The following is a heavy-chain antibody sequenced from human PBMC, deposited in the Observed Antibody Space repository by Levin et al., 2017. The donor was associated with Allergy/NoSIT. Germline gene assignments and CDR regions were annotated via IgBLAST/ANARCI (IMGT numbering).Heavy chain of an antibody. V-gene: IGHV3-9*01. J-gene: IGHJ4*02. D-gene: IGHD3-16*01. CDR1: GFTFEDYA. CDR2: ISLNSGNI. Sequence: PGGSLRLSCAASGFTFEDYAMHWVRQAPGKGLEWVSGISLNSGNIGYADSVKGRFTISRDNSKNTLYLQMNSLGPEDTAMYYCAGGGSFQNWGQGTLVTVST. CDR3: AGGGSFQN.